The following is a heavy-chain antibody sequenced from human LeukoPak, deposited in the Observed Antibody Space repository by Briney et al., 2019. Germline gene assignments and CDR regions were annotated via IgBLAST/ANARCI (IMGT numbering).Heavy chain of an antibody. CDR2: INQDGSEK. D-gene: IGHD6-19*01. V-gene: IGHV3-7*01. CDR1: GFTFATYW. J-gene: IGHJ3*01. Sequence: TGGSLRLSCAASGFTFATYWMSWVRQPPGKGLEWVANINQDGSEKYSVDSVKGRFTISRDDANNSLYLQMNSLSADDTAVYYCARGPVAGSWGQGTMVTVSS. CDR3: ARGPVAGS.